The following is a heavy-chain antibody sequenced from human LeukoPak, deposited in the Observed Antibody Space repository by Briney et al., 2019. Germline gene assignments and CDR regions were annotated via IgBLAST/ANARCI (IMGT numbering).Heavy chain of an antibody. CDR1: GYTFTSCG. CDR3: ARGFAGWRPAGDGYYYYYGMDV. V-gene: IGHV1-18*01. Sequence: ASVKVSCKASGYTFTSCGISWVRQAPGQGLEWMGWISAYNGNTNYAQKLQGRVTMTTDTSTSTAYMELRSLRSDDTAVYYCARGFAGWRPAGDGYYYYYGMDVWGQGTTVTVSS. J-gene: IGHJ6*02. D-gene: IGHD6-19*01. CDR2: ISAYNGNT.